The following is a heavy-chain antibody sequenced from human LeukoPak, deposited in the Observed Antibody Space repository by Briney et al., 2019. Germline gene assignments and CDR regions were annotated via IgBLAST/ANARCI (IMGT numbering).Heavy chain of an antibody. Sequence: GGSLRLSCAASGFTFSSYWMSWVRQAPGKGLEWVANIKQDGSEKYYVDSVKGRFTISRDNAKNSLYLQMNSLRAEDTAVYYCXRERDSSSPDYYYYYYMDVWGKGTTVTVSS. CDR3: XRERDSSSPDYYYYYYMDV. CDR1: GFTFSSYW. J-gene: IGHJ6*03. V-gene: IGHV3-7*01. CDR2: IKQDGSEK. D-gene: IGHD6-6*01.